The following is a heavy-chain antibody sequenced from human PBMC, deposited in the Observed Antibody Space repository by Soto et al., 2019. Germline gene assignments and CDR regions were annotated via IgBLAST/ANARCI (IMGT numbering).Heavy chain of an antibody. CDR3: ARDLEMATIFGY. D-gene: IGHD5-12*01. Sequence: ASAKVSCKASGGTFSSYAISWVRQAPGQGLEWMGGIIPIFGTANYAQKFQGRVTITADESTSTAYMELSSLRSEDTAVYYCARDLEMATIFGYWGQGTLVTVSS. CDR2: IIPIFGTA. J-gene: IGHJ4*02. V-gene: IGHV1-69*13. CDR1: GGTFSSYA.